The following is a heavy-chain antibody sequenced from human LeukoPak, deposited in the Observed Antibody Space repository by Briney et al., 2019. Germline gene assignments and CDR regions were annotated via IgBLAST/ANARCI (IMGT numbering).Heavy chain of an antibody. CDR2: ISYDGSNK. CDR1: GFTFSSYA. J-gene: IGHJ5*02. D-gene: IGHD3-10*01. Sequence: GGSLRLSCAASGFTFSSYAMHWVRQAPGKGLEWVAVISYDGSNKYYADSVKGRFTISRDNSKNTLDLQMNSLRGEDTAVYYCVRGRGSYGWFDPWGQGTLVTVSS. CDR3: VRGRGSYGWFDP. V-gene: IGHV3-30-3*01.